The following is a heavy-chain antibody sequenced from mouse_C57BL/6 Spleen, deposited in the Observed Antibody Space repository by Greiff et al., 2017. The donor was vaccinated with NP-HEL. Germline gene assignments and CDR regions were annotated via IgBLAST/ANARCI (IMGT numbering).Heavy chain of an antibody. CDR3: ARGPYYYGSSYPPWYFDV. CDR2: INPNNGGT. Sequence: VQLQQSGPELVKPGASVKIPCKASGYTFTDYNMDWVKQSHGKSLEWIGDINPNNGGTIYNQKFKGKATLTVDKSSSTAYMELRSLTSEDTAVYYCARGPYYYGSSYPPWYFDVWGTGTTVTVSS. CDR1: GYTFTDYN. V-gene: IGHV1-18*01. J-gene: IGHJ1*03. D-gene: IGHD1-1*01.